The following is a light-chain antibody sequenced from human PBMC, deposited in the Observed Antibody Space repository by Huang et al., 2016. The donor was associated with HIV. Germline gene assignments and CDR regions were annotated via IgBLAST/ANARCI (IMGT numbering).Light chain of an antibody. CDR3: QQSYSAPPWT. Sequence: DIQMTQSPASLSASVGDRVTITCRANQSITSYLNWYQQKPGKAPKLLIYRSSNLQSGVPSRCSGSGSGTDFTLTIHSLQPDDFATYYCQQSYSAPPWTFGQGTRVEIK. CDR2: RSS. CDR1: QSITSY. V-gene: IGKV1-39*01. J-gene: IGKJ1*01.